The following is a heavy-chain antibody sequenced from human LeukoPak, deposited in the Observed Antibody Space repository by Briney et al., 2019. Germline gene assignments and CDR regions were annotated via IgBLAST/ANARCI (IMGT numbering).Heavy chain of an antibody. CDR2: IYYSGTT. Sequence: SETLSLTCTVSGGSFSSSDYYWGWIRQPPGKGLEWIGSIYYSGTTYYNPSLKSRVTISVDTSKKQFSLKLSSVTAADTAVYYCARGAYSNYAYWGQGTLVTVSS. CDR1: GGSFSSSDYY. V-gene: IGHV4-39*07. J-gene: IGHJ4*02. D-gene: IGHD4-11*01. CDR3: ARGAYSNYAY.